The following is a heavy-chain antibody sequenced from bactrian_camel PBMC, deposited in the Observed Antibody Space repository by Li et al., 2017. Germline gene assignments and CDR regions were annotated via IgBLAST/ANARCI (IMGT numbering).Heavy chain of an antibody. Sequence: HVQLVESGGGLVQPGGSLRLSCAASGFTFSNYYMSWVRQAPGKGLEWVSSIKSDSSDTYYADYVKGRFTISQDDAKRTLYLQMNTLSPEDTAMYYCAATKDSCTYGLDTPQLGYWGQGTQVTVS. CDR3: AATKDSCTYGLDTPQLGY. J-gene: IGHJ6*01. D-gene: IGHD1*01. CDR2: IKSDSSDT. CDR1: GFTFSNYY. V-gene: IGHV3-2*01.